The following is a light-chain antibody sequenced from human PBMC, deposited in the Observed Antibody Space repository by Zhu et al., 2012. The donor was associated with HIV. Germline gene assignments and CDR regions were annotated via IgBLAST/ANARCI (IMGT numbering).Light chain of an antibody. CDR2: PAS. V-gene: IGKV1-9*01. Sequence: DIQLTHSPSFLSASVGDRVTITCRAGQDISIYLAWYQQKPGKAPKLLIYPASALQSGVPSRFSGSRSGTEFTLTISSLQPEDFGTYYCQQFNTYPLTFGGGTKVEIK. CDR1: QDISIY. CDR3: QQFNTYPLT. J-gene: IGKJ4*01.